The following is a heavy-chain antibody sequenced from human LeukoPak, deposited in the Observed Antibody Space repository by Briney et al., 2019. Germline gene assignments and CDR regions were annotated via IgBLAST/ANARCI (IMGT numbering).Heavy chain of an antibody. CDR2: ISVSSSST. CDR3: ARDVSRGYMDN. J-gene: IGHJ4*02. CDR1: GYTFSDYG. V-gene: IGHV1-18*01. Sequence: ASVKISCKASGYTFSDYGVTWVRQAPGQGLEWMGWISVSSSSTTYAQNFQGRVTLTTDTSTDIAYMELRSLSSGDTAVYYCARDVSRGYMDNWGQGTLVTVS.